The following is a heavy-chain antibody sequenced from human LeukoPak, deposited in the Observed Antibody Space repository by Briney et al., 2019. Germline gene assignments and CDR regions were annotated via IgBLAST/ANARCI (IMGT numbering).Heavy chain of an antibody. V-gene: IGHV3-7*05. J-gene: IGHJ3*01. D-gene: IGHD3-10*01. CDR2: INRDGGET. CDR1: GFTFSSYW. Sequence: GGSVVLYCAGSGFTFSSYWMNWVRQAPGKGLEWVANINRDGGETYCVDSVEGRLTISRDNAKNSLSLQMNSLRAEDTAVYYCARGSSNGFDVWGQGTMVTVSA. CDR3: ARGSSNGFDV.